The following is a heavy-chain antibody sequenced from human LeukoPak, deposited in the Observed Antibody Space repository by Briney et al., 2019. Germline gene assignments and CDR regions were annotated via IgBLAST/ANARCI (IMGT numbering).Heavy chain of an antibody. Sequence: SVKVSCKASGGTFSSYAISWVRQAPGQGLEWMGRIIPIFGTANYAQKFQGRVTITTDESTSTAYMELSSLRSEDTAVYYCVRDPDDDFWSGPFDYWGQGALVTVSS. J-gene: IGHJ4*02. V-gene: IGHV1-69*05. D-gene: IGHD3-3*01. CDR3: VRDPDDDFWSGPFDY. CDR2: IIPIFGTA. CDR1: GGTFSSYA.